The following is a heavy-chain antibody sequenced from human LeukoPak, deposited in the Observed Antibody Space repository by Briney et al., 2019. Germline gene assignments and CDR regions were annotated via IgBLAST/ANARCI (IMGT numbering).Heavy chain of an antibody. CDR3: ARGGIKDCSSTSCLQH. D-gene: IGHD2-2*01. CDR1: GYTFTGYG. V-gene: IGHV1-18*01. J-gene: IGHJ1*01. CDR2: ISAYNGNT. Sequence: ASVKVSCKASGYTFTGYGISWVRQAPGQGLEWMGWISAYNGNTNYAQKLQGRVTMTTDTSTSTAYMELRSLRSDDTAVYYCARGGIKDCSSTSCLQHWGQGTLVTVSS.